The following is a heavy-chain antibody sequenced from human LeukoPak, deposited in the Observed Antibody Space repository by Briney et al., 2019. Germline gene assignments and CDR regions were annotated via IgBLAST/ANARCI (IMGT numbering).Heavy chain of an antibody. J-gene: IGHJ6*04. D-gene: IGHD3-10*02. CDR1: GFTFRSYG. CDR2: ISGRADIT. CDR3: AELGITMIGGV. V-gene: IGHV3-23*01. Sequence: GGSLRLPCAASGFTFRSYGMNWVRQAPGKGLEWVASISGRADITFYADSVKGRFTISRDNSRNTLFLHMNSLRAEDTAVYYCAELGITMIGGVWGKGTTVTISS.